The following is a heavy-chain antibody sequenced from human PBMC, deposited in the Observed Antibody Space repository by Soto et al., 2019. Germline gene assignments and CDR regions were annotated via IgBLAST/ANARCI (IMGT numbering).Heavy chain of an antibody. V-gene: IGHV4-59*08. CDR2: IYYSGST. Sequence: SETLSLTCTVSGGSISSYYWSWIRQPPGKGLEWIGYIYYSGSTNYNPSLKSRVTISVDTSKNQFSLKLSSVTAADTAVYYCARRDSSSWYVAFDIWGQGTMVTVSS. D-gene: IGHD6-13*01. J-gene: IGHJ3*02. CDR1: GGSISSYY. CDR3: ARRDSSSWYVAFDI.